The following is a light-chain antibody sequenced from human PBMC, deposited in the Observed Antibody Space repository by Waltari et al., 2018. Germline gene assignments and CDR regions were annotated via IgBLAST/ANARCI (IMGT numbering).Light chain of an antibody. CDR3: QQYDISPRT. V-gene: IGKV3-20*01. CDR2: GTF. Sequence: CRTSQTIRTTDLGWYQQKPGQAPTLLTYGTFTRATGIPDRFTGSGSGTDFSLTISSLEPEDFATYYCQQYDISPRTFGGGTKVEIK. J-gene: IGKJ4*01. CDR1: QTIRTTD.